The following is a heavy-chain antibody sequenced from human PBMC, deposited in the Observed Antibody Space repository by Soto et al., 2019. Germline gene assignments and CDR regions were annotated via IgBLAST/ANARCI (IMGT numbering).Heavy chain of an antibody. CDR1: GYSISSGYY. Sequence: KTSETLSLTCAVSGYSISSGYYWGWIRQPPGKGLEWIGSIYHSGSTYYNPSLKSRVTISVDTSKNQFSLKLSSVTAADTAVYYCARDPSIAARFDYWGQGTLVTVPS. J-gene: IGHJ4*02. D-gene: IGHD6-6*01. CDR2: IYHSGST. CDR3: ARDPSIAARFDY. V-gene: IGHV4-38-2*02.